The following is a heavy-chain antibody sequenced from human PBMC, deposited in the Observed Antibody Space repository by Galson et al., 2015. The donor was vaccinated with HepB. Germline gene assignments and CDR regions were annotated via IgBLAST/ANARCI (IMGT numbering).Heavy chain of an antibody. V-gene: IGHV3-30*18. CDR1: GFTFSSYG. CDR3: AKVSHSNGGVGHYFDY. Sequence: SLRLSCAASGFTFSSYGMHWVRQAPGKGLEWVAVISYDGSNKYYADSVKGRFTISRDNSKNTLYLQMNSLRAEDTAVYYCAKVSHSNGGVGHYFDYWGQGTLVTVSS. CDR2: ISYDGSNK. D-gene: IGHD2-8*02. J-gene: IGHJ4*02.